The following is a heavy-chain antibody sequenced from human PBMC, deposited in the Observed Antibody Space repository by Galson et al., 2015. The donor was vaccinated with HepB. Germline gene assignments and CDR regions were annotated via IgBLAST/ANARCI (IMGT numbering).Heavy chain of an antibody. CDR3: ARHYRVFSTEARPFDY. J-gene: IGHJ4*02. V-gene: IGHV5-51*01. Sequence: QSGAEVKKPGESLKISCKGSGYSFTNYWIAWVRQMPGKGLEWMGVISPADSNIRYSPSFQGQVTMSADESISTAYLQWSSLKASDTAMYYCARHYRVFSTEARPFDYWGRGTLVTVSS. CDR1: GYSFTNYW. D-gene: IGHD6-6*01. CDR2: ISPADSNI.